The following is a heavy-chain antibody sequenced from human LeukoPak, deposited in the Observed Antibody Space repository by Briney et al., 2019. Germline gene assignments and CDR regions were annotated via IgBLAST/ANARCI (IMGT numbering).Heavy chain of an antibody. CDR1: GFTFSSFY. J-gene: IGHJ4*02. V-gene: IGHV3-48*03. Sequence: GGSLRLSCAAPGFTFSSFYMNWVRQAPGEGLEWVSYISRSGDTIYYADSVKGRFTISRDNARNSLYLQMNSLRAEDAAVYYCARDLYSSNWYAFDYWGQGALVTVSS. D-gene: IGHD6-13*01. CDR3: ARDLYSSNWYAFDY. CDR2: ISRSGDTI.